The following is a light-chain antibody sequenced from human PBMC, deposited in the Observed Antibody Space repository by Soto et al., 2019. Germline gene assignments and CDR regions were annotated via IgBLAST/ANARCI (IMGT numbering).Light chain of an antibody. CDR2: EVT. J-gene: IGLJ3*02. CDR1: SSDVGAYKY. Sequence: QSALTQPPSASGSPGQSVTISCTGTSSDVGAYKYVSWYQQYPGKGPKLMIYEVTKRPSGVPDRFSGSKSGNTASLTVSGLQAEDEADYYCTSYVGNDIWVFGGGTKVTVL. CDR3: TSYVGNDIWV. V-gene: IGLV2-8*01.